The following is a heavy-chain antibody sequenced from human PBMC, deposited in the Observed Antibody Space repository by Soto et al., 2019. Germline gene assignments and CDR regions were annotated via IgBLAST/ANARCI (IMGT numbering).Heavy chain of an antibody. Sequence: GASVKVSCKVSGYPFTTYCIHWVRQAPEQGLEWMGWIDPRSGGTVYEQKFQGRVTMTRDTSISTVYMDLSGLTSDDTALYYCATDDYGIFPYWGQGSLVTVSS. CDR1: GYPFTTYC. CDR2: IDPRSGGT. V-gene: IGHV1-2*02. J-gene: IGHJ4*02. D-gene: IGHD3-10*01. CDR3: ATDDYGIFPY.